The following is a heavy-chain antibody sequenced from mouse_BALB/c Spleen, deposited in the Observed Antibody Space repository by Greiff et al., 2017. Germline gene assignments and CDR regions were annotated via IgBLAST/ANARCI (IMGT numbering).Heavy chain of an antibody. J-gene: IGHJ3*01. CDR1: GYSITSGYY. CDR2: ISYDGSN. V-gene: IGHV3-6*02. Sequence: EVKLQESGPGLVKPSQSLSLTCSVTGYSITSGYYWNWIRQFPGNKLEWMGYISYDGSNNYNPSLKNRISITRDTSKNQFFLKLNSVTTEDTATYYCAQWAWFAYWGQGTLVTVSA. CDR3: AQWAWFAY. D-gene: IGHD1-3*01.